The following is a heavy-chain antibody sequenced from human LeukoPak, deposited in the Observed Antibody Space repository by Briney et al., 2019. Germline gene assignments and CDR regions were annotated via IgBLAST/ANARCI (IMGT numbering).Heavy chain of an antibody. CDR2: ITGSGDYT. D-gene: IGHD1-14*01. J-gene: IGHJ5*02. CDR3: SNKPAGFDP. CDR1: GFTFSSSA. Sequence: GGSLRLSCAASGFTFSSSAMGWVRQAPGKGLEWVSSITGSGDYTYYVDSVKGRFTISRDNSKNTLYLQMNSLRADDTAVYYCSNKPAGFDPWGQGTLVTVSS. V-gene: IGHV3-23*01.